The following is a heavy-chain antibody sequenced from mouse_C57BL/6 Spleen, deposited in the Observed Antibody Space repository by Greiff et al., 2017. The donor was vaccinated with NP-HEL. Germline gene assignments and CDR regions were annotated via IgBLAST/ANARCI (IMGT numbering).Heavy chain of an antibody. D-gene: IGHD5-2*01. V-gene: IGHV1-26*01. J-gene: IGHJ2*01. Sequence: VQPQQSGPELVKPGASVKISCKASGYTFTDYYMNWVKQSHGKSLEWIGDINPNNGGTSYNQKFKGKATLTVDKSSSTAYMELRSLTSEDSAVYYCARKGISPDYWGQGTTLTVSS. CDR1: GYTFTDYY. CDR3: ARKGISPDY. CDR2: INPNNGGT.